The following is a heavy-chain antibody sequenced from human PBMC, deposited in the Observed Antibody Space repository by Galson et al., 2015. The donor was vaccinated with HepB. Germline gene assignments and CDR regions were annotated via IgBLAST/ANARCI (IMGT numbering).Heavy chain of an antibody. J-gene: IGHJ4*02. Sequence: RLSCAASGFTFSSYGMHWVRPAPGKGLEWVAVISYDGSNKYYADSVKGRFTISRDNSKNTLYLQMNSLRAEDTAVYYCAKDARFLEWLLAYYFDYWGQGTLVTVSS. CDR3: AKDARFLEWLLAYYFDY. CDR2: ISYDGSNK. V-gene: IGHV3-30*18. D-gene: IGHD3-3*01. CDR1: GFTFSSYG.